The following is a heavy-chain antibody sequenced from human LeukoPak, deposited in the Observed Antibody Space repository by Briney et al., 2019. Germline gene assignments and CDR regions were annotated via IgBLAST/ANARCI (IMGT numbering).Heavy chain of an antibody. D-gene: IGHD2-2*02. CDR2: IYSSGTT. Sequence: PSETLSLTCTVSGGSISSYYWSWIRQPPGKGLEWIGRIYSSGTTNYNPSLRSRVSMSVDTSKNQFSLKLSSVIAADTAVYYCAREGGYCNSGYCYISLDYWGQGALLTVSS. J-gene: IGHJ4*02. CDR3: AREGGYCNSGYCYISLDY. CDR1: GGSISSYY. V-gene: IGHV4-4*07.